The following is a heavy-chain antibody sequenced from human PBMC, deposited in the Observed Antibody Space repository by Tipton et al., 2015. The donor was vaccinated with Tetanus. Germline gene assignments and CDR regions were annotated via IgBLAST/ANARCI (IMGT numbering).Heavy chain of an antibody. D-gene: IGHD6-19*01. J-gene: IGHJ3*02. CDR1: GFTFSSYN. CDR2: ITTTSDTI. Sequence: QLVQSGGGLVQPGGSLRLSCAASGFTFSSYNMNWVRQAPGKGLEWVSYITTTSDTIYYADSVKGRFTISRDNAKDSLFLQMNSLRDEDTAVYYCAGDPPRSGFAFDIWGQGTMLTVSS. V-gene: IGHV3-48*02. CDR3: AGDPPRSGFAFDI.